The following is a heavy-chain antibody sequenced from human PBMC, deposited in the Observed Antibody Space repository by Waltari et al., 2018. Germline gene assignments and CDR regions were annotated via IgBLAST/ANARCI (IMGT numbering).Heavy chain of an antibody. D-gene: IGHD3-10*01. J-gene: IGHJ6*03. CDR3: AKDMVRGVKYYYYYMDV. CDR2: ISYDGSNK. V-gene: IGHV3-30*18. Sequence: QVQLVESGGGVVQPGSSLRISCAACGFTLSSYVLHLVRQAPGKGLEWVAVISYDGSNKYYADSVKGRFTISRDNSKNTLYLQMNSLRAEDTAVYYCAKDMVRGVKYYYYYMDVWGKGTTVTISS. CDR1: GFTLSSYV.